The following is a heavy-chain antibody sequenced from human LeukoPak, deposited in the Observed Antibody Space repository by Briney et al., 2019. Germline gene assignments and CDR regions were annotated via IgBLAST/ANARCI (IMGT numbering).Heavy chain of an antibody. Sequence: SETLSLTCAVYGGSFSGGNCSWIRKPQPKGQERNGKINHSASTNYNQNPNRRVSISVDTSKNQFSVKCSSVTAADAVVYYCARGSVDFWSGRDYWGQGTLVTVSS. D-gene: IGHD3-3*01. J-gene: IGHJ4*02. V-gene: IGHV4-34*01. CDR3: ARGSVDFWSGRDY. CDR2: INHSAST. CDR1: GGSFSGGN.